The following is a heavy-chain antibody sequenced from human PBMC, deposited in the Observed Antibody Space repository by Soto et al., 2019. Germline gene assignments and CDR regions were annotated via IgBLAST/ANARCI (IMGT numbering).Heavy chain of an antibody. Sequence: ASDTLSLTCTVSGGAISSSGPYWGWIRQPPGKGLEWIGSIYYSGSTYYNPSLKSRVTISVDTSKNQFSLKLSSVTAADTAVYYCARRYGSAFDFWGQGTMVT. CDR2: IYYSGST. CDR3: ARRYGSAFDF. D-gene: IGHD3-10*01. J-gene: IGHJ3*01. V-gene: IGHV4-39*07. CDR1: GGAISSSGPY.